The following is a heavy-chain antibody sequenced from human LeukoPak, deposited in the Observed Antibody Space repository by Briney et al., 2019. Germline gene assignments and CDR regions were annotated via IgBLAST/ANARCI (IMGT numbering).Heavy chain of an antibody. J-gene: IGHJ6*03. V-gene: IGHV3-30-3*01. D-gene: IGHD6-6*01. Sequence: PGGSLRLSCAASGFTFSSYAMHWVRQAPGKGLEWVAVISYDGSNKYYADSVKGRFTISRDNSKSTLYLQMNSLRAEDTAVYYCARWKHDSSSKTNYMDVWGKGTTVTVSS. CDR1: GFTFSSYA. CDR3: ARWKHDSSSKTNYMDV. CDR2: ISYDGSNK.